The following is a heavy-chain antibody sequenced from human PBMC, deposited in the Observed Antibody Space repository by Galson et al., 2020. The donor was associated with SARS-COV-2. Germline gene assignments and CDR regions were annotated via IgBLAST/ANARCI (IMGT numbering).Heavy chain of an antibody. V-gene: IGHV3-30*18. CDR2: ISYDGSDK. Sequence: GGSLRLSCAASGFTFSSNGMHWVRQAPGKGLEWVAVISYDGSDKYYADSVKGRFTISRDNSKNTLYLQMNSLRAEDTAVYYCAKDRGGDRTYGMDVWGQGTTVTVSS. CDR3: AKDRGGDRTYGMDV. CDR1: GFTFSSNG. D-gene: IGHD2-21*02. J-gene: IGHJ6*02.